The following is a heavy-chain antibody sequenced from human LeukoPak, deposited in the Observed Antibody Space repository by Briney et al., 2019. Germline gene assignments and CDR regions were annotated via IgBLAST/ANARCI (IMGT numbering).Heavy chain of an antibody. CDR2: IRSKAYGATA. D-gene: IGHD6-19*01. CDR3: ARRAVASQAFDI. CDR1: GFTFGDYA. V-gene: IGHV3-49*04. Sequence: PGGSLRLSCTASGFTFGDYAMSWVRQAPGKGLEWVGFIRSKAYGATAEYATSVKGRFSISRDDSKSIAYLQMNGLKTEDTAVYYCARRAVASQAFDIWGQGTMVTVSS. J-gene: IGHJ3*02.